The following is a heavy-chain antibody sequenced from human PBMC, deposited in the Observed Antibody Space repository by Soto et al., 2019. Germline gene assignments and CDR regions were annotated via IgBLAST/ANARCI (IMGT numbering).Heavy chain of an antibody. CDR3: ARSSLEPTRWWFDP. Sequence: QVQLQESGPGLVKPSETLSLSCSVSGGSLTNYYWSWIRQPPGKGLEWIGYVFSTGVTHYNPSLERRVTMSVDTSKNQFSLKLNFVTTADTAVYFCARSSLEPTRWWFDPWGQGTLVTVSS. CDR1: GGSLTNYY. J-gene: IGHJ5*02. CDR2: VFSTGVT. D-gene: IGHD3-16*02. V-gene: IGHV4-59*01.